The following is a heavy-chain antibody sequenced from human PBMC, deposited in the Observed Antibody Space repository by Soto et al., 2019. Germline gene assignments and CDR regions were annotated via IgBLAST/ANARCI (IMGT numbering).Heavy chain of an antibody. D-gene: IGHD2-15*01. CDR2: ISNGGDT. J-gene: IGHJ3*02. Sequence: EVQLVESGGGLVQPGGSLRLSCAASGLIVSSTYMSWVRQAPGKGLEWVSVISNGGDTHYADSVKGRFSLSRDMSNNTLHLQMSSLRVEDTSVYYCAREPRYCSGGSCSITGDAFDIWGQGTMVTVSS. V-gene: IGHV3-66*01. CDR3: AREPRYCSGGSCSITGDAFDI. CDR1: GLIVSSTY.